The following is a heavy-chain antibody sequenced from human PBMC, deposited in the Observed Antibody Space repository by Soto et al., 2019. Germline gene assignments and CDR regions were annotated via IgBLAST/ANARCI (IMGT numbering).Heavy chain of an antibody. CDR3: ATSYYDILTGWTSLDY. CDR1: GGSISSYY. CDR2: IYYSGST. J-gene: IGHJ4*02. V-gene: IGHV4-59*01. D-gene: IGHD3-9*01. Sequence: SETLSLTCTVSGGSISSYYWSWIRQPPGKGLEWIGYIYYSGSTNYNPSLKSRVTISVDTSKNQFSLKLSSVTAADTAVYYCATSYYDILTGWTSLDYWGQGTLVTVSS.